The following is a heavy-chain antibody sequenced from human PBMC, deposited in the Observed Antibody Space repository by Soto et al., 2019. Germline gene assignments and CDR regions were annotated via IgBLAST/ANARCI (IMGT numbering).Heavy chain of an antibody. Sequence: SETLSLTCTVSGGSISSYYWSWIRQPPGKGLEWIGYIYYSGSTYYNPSLKSRVTISVDTSKNQFSLKLSSVTAADTAVYYCARVLYGSGRYGMDVWGQGTTVTVSS. CDR1: GGSISSYY. CDR2: IYYSGST. V-gene: IGHV4-59*12. CDR3: ARVLYGSGRYGMDV. J-gene: IGHJ6*02. D-gene: IGHD3-10*01.